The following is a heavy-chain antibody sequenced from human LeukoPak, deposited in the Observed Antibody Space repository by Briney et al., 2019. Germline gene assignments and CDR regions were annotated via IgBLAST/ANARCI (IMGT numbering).Heavy chain of an antibody. V-gene: IGHV1-3*01. Sequence: RASVKVSCKASGYTFTSYAMHWVRQAPGQRLEWMGWFNAGNGNTKYSQKFQGRVTITRDTSASTAYMELRSLRSDDTAVYYCARATYYDFWSGYQSIDYWGQGTLVTVSS. D-gene: IGHD3-3*01. CDR3: ARATYYDFWSGYQSIDY. J-gene: IGHJ4*02. CDR2: FNAGNGNT. CDR1: GYTFTSYA.